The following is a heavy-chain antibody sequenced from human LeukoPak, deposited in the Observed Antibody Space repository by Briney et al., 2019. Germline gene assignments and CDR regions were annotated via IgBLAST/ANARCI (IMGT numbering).Heavy chain of an antibody. D-gene: IGHD2-2*01. CDR2: IYYTGST. CDR3: ARPAPYCSSTSCYGVVGAFDI. J-gene: IGHJ3*02. V-gene: IGHV4-59*02. CDR1: GGSVSSYY. Sequence: SETLSLTCTVSGGSVSSYYWNWIRQPPGKGLEWIGYIYYTGSTNYNPSLKSRVTISVDTSKTQFSLNLSSVTAADTAVYYCARPAPYCSSTSCYGVVGAFDIWGQGTMVTVSS.